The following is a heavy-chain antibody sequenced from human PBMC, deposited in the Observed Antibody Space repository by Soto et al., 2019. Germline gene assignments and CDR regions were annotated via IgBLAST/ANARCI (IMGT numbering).Heavy chain of an antibody. CDR2: IYYSGST. V-gene: IGHV4-59*01. CDR1: GGSISSYY. J-gene: IGHJ4*02. CDR3: ARRLCSGGSCYFDY. Sequence: QVQLQESGPGLVKPSETLSLTCTVSGGSISSYYCSWIRQPPGKGLEWIGYIYYSGSTNYNPSLKIRVTISVDTSKNQFSLKLSSVTAADTAVYYCARRLCSGGSCYFDYWGQGTLVTVSS. D-gene: IGHD2-15*01.